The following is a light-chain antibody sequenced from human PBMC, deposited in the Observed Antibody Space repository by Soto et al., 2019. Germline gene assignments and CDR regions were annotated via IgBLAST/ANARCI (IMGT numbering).Light chain of an antibody. J-gene: IGKJ1*01. CDR2: GAS. Sequence: IVMTQSPATLSVSPGERATLSRRASQSVSSNLAWYQRRPGQAPRLLIYGASTRATGIPARFSGSGSGTEFTLTISSLQSEDFAVYYCQQYNNWPPWTFGQGTKVEIK. CDR1: QSVSSN. V-gene: IGKV3-15*01. CDR3: QQYNNWPPWT.